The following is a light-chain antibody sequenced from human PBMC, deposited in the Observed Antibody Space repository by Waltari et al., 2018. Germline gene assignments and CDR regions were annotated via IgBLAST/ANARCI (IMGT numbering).Light chain of an antibody. Sequence: DIQMTQSPSTLSASVGDRVTITWRASQSISNWLAWYQQKPGKAPKLLIYKASTLESGVPSRFSGSGSGTEFTLTISSLQPDDFATYYCQQYNSYSLLTFGGGTKVEIK. V-gene: IGKV1-5*03. CDR3: QQYNSYSLLT. CDR1: QSISNW. J-gene: IGKJ4*01. CDR2: KAS.